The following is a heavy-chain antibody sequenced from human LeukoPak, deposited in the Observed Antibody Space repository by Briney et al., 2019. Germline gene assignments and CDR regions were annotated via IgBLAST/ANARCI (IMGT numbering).Heavy chain of an antibody. CDR2: IKQDGSEK. Sequence: GSLRLSCAASGFTFSSYWMSWVRQAPGKGLEWVANIKQDGSEKYYVDSVKGRFTISRDNAKNSLYLQMNSLRAEDTAVYYCAREDASLYRDAFDIWGQGTMVTVSS. CDR1: GFTFSSYW. D-gene: IGHD2-8*01. J-gene: IGHJ3*02. CDR3: AREDASLYRDAFDI. V-gene: IGHV3-7*01.